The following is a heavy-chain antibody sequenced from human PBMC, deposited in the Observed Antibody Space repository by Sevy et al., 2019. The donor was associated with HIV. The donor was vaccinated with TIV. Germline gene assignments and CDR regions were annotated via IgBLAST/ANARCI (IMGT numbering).Heavy chain of an antibody. V-gene: IGHV3-15*01. Sequence: GGSLRLSCAASGFTFNNAWMSWVHQAPGKGLEWVGRIKSKTDGGTTDYAAPVKGRFTISRDDSKNTPYLQMNSLKTEDTAVYYCTTGAYYYDSGGYRGFDYWGQGTLVTVSS. CDR3: TTGAYYYDSGGYRGFDY. J-gene: IGHJ4*02. CDR2: IKSKTDGGTT. CDR1: GFTFNNAW. D-gene: IGHD3-22*01.